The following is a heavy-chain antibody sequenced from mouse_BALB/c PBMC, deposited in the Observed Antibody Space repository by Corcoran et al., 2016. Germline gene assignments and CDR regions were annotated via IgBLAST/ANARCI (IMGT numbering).Heavy chain of an antibody. Sequence: EVQLQQSGPELVKTGASVKMSCKASGYTFTSDVIHWVKQKPGQGLEWIGYIYPYTDDTRYNEEFKGKATLTSDKSSSTAYMELNSLTSEDSAVYYCAREVPGGYPFDYWGQGTTLTVSS. CDR3: AREVPGGYPFDY. CDR1: GYTFTSDV. D-gene: IGHD2-2*01. J-gene: IGHJ2*01. CDR2: IYPYTDDT. V-gene: IGHV1S136*01.